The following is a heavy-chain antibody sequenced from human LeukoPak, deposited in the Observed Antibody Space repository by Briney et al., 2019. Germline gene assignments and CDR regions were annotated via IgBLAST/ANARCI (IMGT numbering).Heavy chain of an antibody. CDR2: ISGSGGST. V-gene: IGHV3-23*01. D-gene: IGHD3-3*01. Sequence: GGSLRLSCAASGFTFSSYAMSWVRQAPGKGLEWVSAISGSGGSTYYADSVKGRFTISRDNSKNTLYLQMNSLRAEDTAVYYCAKANLRFLEWLTIDYWGQGTLVTVSS. J-gene: IGHJ4*02. CDR3: AKANLRFLEWLTIDY. CDR1: GFTFSSYA.